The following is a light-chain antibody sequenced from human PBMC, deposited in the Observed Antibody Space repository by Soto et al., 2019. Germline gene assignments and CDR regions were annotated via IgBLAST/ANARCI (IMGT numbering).Light chain of an antibody. CDR2: EVT. V-gene: IGLV2-14*01. CDR1: SSDVGAYNF. CDR3: SSYTTSAPSV. Sequence: QSALTQPASVSGSPGQSITISCTGTSSDVGAYNFVSWYQHHPGRAPKLIIYEVTIRPSGVSNRFSGSKSGNTASLTISGLQAEDEAHYYCSSYTTSAPSVFGSGTKLTVL. J-gene: IGLJ1*01.